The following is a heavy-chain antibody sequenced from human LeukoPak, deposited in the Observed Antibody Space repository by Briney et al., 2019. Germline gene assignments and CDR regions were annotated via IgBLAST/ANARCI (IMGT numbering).Heavy chain of an antibody. D-gene: IGHD3-22*01. CDR2: ISAYNGNT. CDR3: ARGHRDEYYYDSSAYWAN. J-gene: IGHJ4*02. V-gene: IGHV1-18*01. Sequence: ASVKVSCKASGYTFTSYGISWVRQAPGQGLEWMGWISAYNGNTNYAQKLQGRVTMTTDTSTSTAYMELRSLRSDDTAVYYCARGHRDEYYYDSSAYWANWGQGTLVTVSS. CDR1: GYTFTSYG.